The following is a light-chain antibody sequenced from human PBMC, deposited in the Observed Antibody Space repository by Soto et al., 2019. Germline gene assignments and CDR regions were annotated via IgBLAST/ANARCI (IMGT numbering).Light chain of an antibody. CDR1: QSVSSN. V-gene: IGKV3-15*01. CDR2: GAS. Sequence: EIVMTQSPATLSVSPGERATLSCRASQSVSSNLAWYQQKPGQAPRLLIYGASTRATGIPARFSGSGSGTAFTLTISSLQSADFAVYYYQQDNNWPPWTFGQGTKVDIK. J-gene: IGKJ1*01. CDR3: QQDNNWPPWT.